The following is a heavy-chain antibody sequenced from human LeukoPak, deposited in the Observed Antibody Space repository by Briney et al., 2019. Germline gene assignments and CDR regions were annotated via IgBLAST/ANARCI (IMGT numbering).Heavy chain of an antibody. CDR1: GYTLTNYA. CDR2: INAGDGNT. CDR3: ARERGRYYYDSSGYRPFGY. D-gene: IGHD3-22*01. Sequence: ASVKVSCKASGYTLTNYAMHWVRQAPGQRLEWMGWINAGDGNTKYSQTFQGRVTITRDTSASTAYMELTSLRLEDTAVYYCARERGRYYYDSSGYRPFGYWGQGTLVTVSS. V-gene: IGHV1-3*01. J-gene: IGHJ4*02.